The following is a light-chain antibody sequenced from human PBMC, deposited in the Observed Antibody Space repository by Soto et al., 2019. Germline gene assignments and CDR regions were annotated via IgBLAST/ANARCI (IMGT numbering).Light chain of an antibody. CDR3: QRYNSAPQT. Sequence: DIQMTQSPSSLSASVGDRVTITCRASQGISNYLAWYQQKPGRVPKLLIHAASTMQSGVPSRFSGSGSGTDFTLTISSLQPEDVATYYCQRYNSAPQTFGQGTKVEIK. J-gene: IGKJ1*01. CDR1: QGISNY. CDR2: AAS. V-gene: IGKV1-27*01.